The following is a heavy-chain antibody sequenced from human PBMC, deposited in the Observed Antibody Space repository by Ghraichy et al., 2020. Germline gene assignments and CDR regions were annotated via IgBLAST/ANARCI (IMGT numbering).Heavy chain of an antibody. CDR3: AREGYYDILTGYYEDYYYYGMDV. CDR1: GGSISSYY. D-gene: IGHD3-9*01. V-gene: IGHV4-59*01. Sequence: SETLSLTCTVSGGSISSYYWSWIRQPPGKGLEWIGYIYYSGSTNYNPSLKSRVTISVDTSKNQFSLKLSSVTAADTAVYYCAREGYYDILTGYYEDYYYYGMDVWGQGTTVTVSS. CDR2: IYYSGST. J-gene: IGHJ6*02.